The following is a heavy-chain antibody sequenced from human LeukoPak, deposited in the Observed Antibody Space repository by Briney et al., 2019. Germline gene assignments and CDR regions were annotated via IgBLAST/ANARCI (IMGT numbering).Heavy chain of an antibody. CDR3: ARSTGTYTAPDY. CDR2: ISSSGSTI. V-gene: IGHV3-48*03. CDR1: GFTFSSYE. J-gene: IGHJ4*02. Sequence: GGSLRLSCAASGFTFSSYEMNWVRQAPGKGLEWVSYISSSGSTIYYADSVKGRFTISRDNAKNSLYLQMNSLRAEDTAVYYCARSTGTYTAPDYWGQGTLVTVSS. D-gene: IGHD5-18*01.